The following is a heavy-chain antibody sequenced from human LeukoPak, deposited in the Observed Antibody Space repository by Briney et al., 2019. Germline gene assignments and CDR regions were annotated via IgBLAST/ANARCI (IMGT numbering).Heavy chain of an antibody. CDR3: ARGTVTHTYYYYYYMDV. Sequence: PSETLSLTCAVYGGSFSGYYWSWIRQPPGKGLEWIGEINHSGSTNYNPSLKSRVTISVDTSKSQFSLKLSSVTAADTAVYYCARGTVTHTYYYYYYMDVWGKGTTVTVSS. J-gene: IGHJ6*03. CDR2: INHSGST. V-gene: IGHV4-34*01. CDR1: GGSFSGYY. D-gene: IGHD4-17*01.